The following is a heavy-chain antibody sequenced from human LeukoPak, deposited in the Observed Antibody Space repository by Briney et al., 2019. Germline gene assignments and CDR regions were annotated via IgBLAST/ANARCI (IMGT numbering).Heavy chain of an antibody. V-gene: IGHV3-64D*06. CDR1: GFTLTWHV. D-gene: IGHD1-26*01. Sequence: GGSLRLSCAASGFTLTWHVMHWVRQAPGKALEYVSFIHHNGEMTSYAEPVRGRFTVSGDNSKNTLFLELSSLRTDDTAVYYCVRDMSGKYSFDYWGQGTLVIVST. CDR2: IHHNGEMT. CDR3: VRDMSGKYSFDY. J-gene: IGHJ4*02.